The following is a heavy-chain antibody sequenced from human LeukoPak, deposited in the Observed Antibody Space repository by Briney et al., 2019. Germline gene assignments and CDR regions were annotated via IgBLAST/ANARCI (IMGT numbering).Heavy chain of an antibody. CDR1: GYTLTELS. D-gene: IGHD1-7*01. J-gene: IGHJ4*02. CDR3: VQFELDY. CDR2: INPNTGGT. V-gene: IGHV1-2*02. Sequence: ASVKVSYKVSGYTLTELSMHWVRQAPGQGLEWMGWINPNTGGTNYAQKFQGRVTMTRDTSISTAYMDLSRLRSDDTAVYYCVQFELDYWGQGTLVTVSS.